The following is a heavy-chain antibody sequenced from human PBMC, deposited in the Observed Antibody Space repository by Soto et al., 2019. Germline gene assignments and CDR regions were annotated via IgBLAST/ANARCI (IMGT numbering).Heavy chain of an antibody. CDR1: GYTFTTFA. CDR2: INADNGDT. V-gene: IGHV1-3*01. CDR3: ATSLGYCSGGNCYSAWYFDL. Sequence: GPSVKVSCKASGYTFTTFAMHWVRQAPGQRLEWMGWINADNGDTKHSQKFQGRITITRDTPASTAYMELSSLRSEDTAVYYCATSLGYCSGGNCYSAWYFDLWGRGTLVTVSS. J-gene: IGHJ2*01. D-gene: IGHD2-15*01.